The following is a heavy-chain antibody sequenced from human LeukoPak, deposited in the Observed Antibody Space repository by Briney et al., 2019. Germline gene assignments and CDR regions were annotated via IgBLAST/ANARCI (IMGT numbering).Heavy chain of an antibody. J-gene: IGHJ4*02. CDR1: GYSFTSYW. CDR3: ARLPTISGSYCDY. CDR2: IYPGDSDT. Sequence: GESLKISCKGSGYSFTSYWIGWVRQMPGKGLEWMGIIYPGDSDTRNSPSFQGQVTISADKSISTAYLQWSSLKASDTAMYYCARLPTISGSYCDYWGQGTLVTVSS. V-gene: IGHV5-51*01. D-gene: IGHD1-26*01.